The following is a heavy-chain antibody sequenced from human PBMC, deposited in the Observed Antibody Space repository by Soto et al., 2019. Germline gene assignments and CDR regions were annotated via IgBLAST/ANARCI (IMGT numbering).Heavy chain of an antibody. J-gene: IGHJ5*01. D-gene: IGHD2-2*01. CDR1: GYTSADFG. CDR2: VSGNNGAS. Sequence: VKVSCKASGYTSADFGISWVRQAPGQGLEWMGWVSGNNGASNPAPKVQGRITMTLDTSTGVSYMALRSLRSDDTAIYYCVRDQKYFRVNGNWFDSWGQGTLVTVSS. CDR3: VRDQKYFRVNGNWFDS. V-gene: IGHV1-18*04.